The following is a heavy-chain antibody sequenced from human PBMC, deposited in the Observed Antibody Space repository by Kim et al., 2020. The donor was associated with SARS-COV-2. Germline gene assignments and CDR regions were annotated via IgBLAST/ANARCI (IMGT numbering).Heavy chain of an antibody. Sequence: SETLSLTCAVYGGSFSGYYWSWIRQPPGKGLEWIGEINHSGSTNYNPSLKSRVTISVDTSKNQFSLKLSSMTAADTAVYYCARLGGRWLQLRSFDYWGQGTLVTVSS. CDR2: INHSGST. CDR3: ARLGGRWLQLRSFDY. D-gene: IGHD5-12*01. CDR1: GGSFSGYY. J-gene: IGHJ4*02. V-gene: IGHV4-34*01.